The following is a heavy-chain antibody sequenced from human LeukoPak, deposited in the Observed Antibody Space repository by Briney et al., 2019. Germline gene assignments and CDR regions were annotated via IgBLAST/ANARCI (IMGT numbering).Heavy chain of an antibody. J-gene: IGHJ4*02. CDR1: GFTVSNNY. CDR3: ARGGEAYYYDSSAYH. Sequence: GGSLRLSCAASGFTVSNNYMSWVRQAPGKGLEWVSVIYSGDNTYYVESVKGRFTISRDNAKNALYLQVNSLRVEDTAVYYCARGGEAYYYDSSAYHWGQGTLVTVSS. CDR2: IYSGDNT. D-gene: IGHD3-22*01. V-gene: IGHV3-53*01.